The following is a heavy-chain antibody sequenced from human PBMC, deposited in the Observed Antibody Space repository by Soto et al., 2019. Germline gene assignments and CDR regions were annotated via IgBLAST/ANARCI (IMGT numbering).Heavy chain of an antibody. D-gene: IGHD2-2*01. CDR1: GFTFSSYA. CDR3: ARVARGYCSSTSCPYPRSAFDI. CDR2: ISYDGSNK. V-gene: IGHV3-30-3*01. Sequence: GGSLRLSCPASGFTFSSYAMHWVRQAPGKGLEWVAVISYDGSNKYYADSVKGRFTISRDNSKNTLYLQMNSLRAEDTAVYYCARVARGYCSSTSCPYPRSAFDIWGQGTMVTVSS. J-gene: IGHJ3*02.